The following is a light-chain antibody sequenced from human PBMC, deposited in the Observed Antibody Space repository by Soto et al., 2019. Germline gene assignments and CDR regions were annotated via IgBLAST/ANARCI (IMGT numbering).Light chain of an antibody. J-gene: IGLJ2*01. CDR1: SSDVGSYNL. Sequence: QSVLTQPASVSGSPGQSITISCTGTSSDVGSYNLVSWYQQHPGKAPKLMIYEGSKRLSGVSNRFSGSKSGNTASLTISGLQAEDEADYYCCSYAGSSTFVFGGGTQLTVL. V-gene: IGLV2-23*03. CDR2: EGS. CDR3: CSYAGSSTFV.